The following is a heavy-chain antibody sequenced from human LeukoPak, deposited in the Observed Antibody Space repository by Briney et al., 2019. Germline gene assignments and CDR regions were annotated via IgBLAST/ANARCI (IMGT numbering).Heavy chain of an antibody. V-gene: IGHV1-8*01. Sequence: ASVKVSCKASGYTFTSYDINWVRQATGQGLEWMGWMNPNSGNTGYAQKFQGRVTMTRNTSISTAYMELSSLRSEDTAVYYCAGNVYDILTGYHQYYYYYMDVWGQGTMVTVSS. CDR2: MNPNSGNT. D-gene: IGHD3-9*01. J-gene: IGHJ6*03. CDR3: AGNVYDILTGYHQYYYYYMDV. CDR1: GYTFTSYD.